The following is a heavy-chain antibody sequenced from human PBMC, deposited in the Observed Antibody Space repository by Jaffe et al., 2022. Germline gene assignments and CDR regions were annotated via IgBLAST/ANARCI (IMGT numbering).Heavy chain of an antibody. J-gene: IGHJ3*02. D-gene: IGHD5-18*01. CDR2: IDNSGST. CDR3: ARVRRSYSRPDAFDI. CDR1: GGSIGSYY. V-gene: IGHV4-59*01. Sequence: QVQLQESGPGLVKPSETLSLTCSVSGGSIGSYYWSWIRQPPGKRLEWIAYIDNSGSTNYNPSLKSRVTISLDTSKNQFSLKLRSVTAADTAVYYCARVRRSYSRPDAFDIWGQGTMVTVSS.